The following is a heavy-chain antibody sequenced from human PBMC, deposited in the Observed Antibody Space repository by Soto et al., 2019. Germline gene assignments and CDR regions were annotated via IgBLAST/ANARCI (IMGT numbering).Heavy chain of an antibody. J-gene: IGHJ6*02. Sequence: TLSLTCAVYGGSFGGYYWSWIRQPPGKGLEWIGEINHSGSTNYNPSLKSRVTISVDTSKNQFSLKLSSVTAADTAVYYCARERGISHGMDVWGQGTTVTVSS. D-gene: IGHD1-20*01. CDR2: INHSGST. V-gene: IGHV4-34*01. CDR3: ARERGISHGMDV. CDR1: GGSFGGYY.